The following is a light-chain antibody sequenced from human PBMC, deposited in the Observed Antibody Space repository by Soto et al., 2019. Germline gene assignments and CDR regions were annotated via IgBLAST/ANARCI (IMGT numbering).Light chain of an antibody. CDR2: AAS. CDR1: QSVSNY. J-gene: IGKJ5*01. CDR3: QQRFDWPKVT. Sequence: EIVLTQSPATLSLSPGERVTLSCRASQSVSNYLAWYQQKPGQAPRLLVSAASNRATGIPGRFSGSGSGTEFTLTISSLEPEDFGVFYCQQRFDWPKVTCGQGTRLEIK. V-gene: IGKV3-11*01.